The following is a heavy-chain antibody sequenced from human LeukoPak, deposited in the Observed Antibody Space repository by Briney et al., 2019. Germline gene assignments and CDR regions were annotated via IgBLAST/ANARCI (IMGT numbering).Heavy chain of an antibody. J-gene: IGHJ4*02. V-gene: IGHV4-4*02. CDR1: GGSISSSNW. CDR2: IYHSGST. CDR3: ARGSHYYDSSGYQFDY. Sequence: PSETLSLTCAVSGGSISSSNWWSWVRQPPGKGLEWIGEIYHSGSTNYNPSLKSRVTISVDKSKNQFSLKLSSVTAAGTAVYYCARGSHYYDSSGYQFDYWGQGTLVTVSS. D-gene: IGHD3-22*01.